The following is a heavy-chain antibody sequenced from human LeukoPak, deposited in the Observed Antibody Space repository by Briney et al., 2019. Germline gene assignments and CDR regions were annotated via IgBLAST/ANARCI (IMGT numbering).Heavy chain of an antibody. J-gene: IGHJ6*02. CDR1: GYTFTSYY. CDR3: ARPYSSSSYYYGMDV. CDR2: IIPIFGTA. V-gene: IGHV1-69*13. D-gene: IGHD6-6*01. Sequence: SVKVSCKASGYTFTSYYMHWVRQAPGQGLEWMGGIIPIFGTANYAQKFQGRVTITADESTSTAYMELSSLRSEDTAVYYCARPYSSSSYYYGMDVWGQGTTVTVSS.